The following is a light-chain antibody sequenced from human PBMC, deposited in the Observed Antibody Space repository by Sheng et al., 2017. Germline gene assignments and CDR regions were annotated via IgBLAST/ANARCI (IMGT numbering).Light chain of an antibody. CDR1: QSISNY. V-gene: IGKV1-39*01. J-gene: IGKJ2*01. CDR3: QQSYSTPYT. Sequence: DIQMTQSPSSLSASVGDRVTITCRASQSISNYLNWYQQKPGQAPKLLIYVASNLHSGVPSTISGSGSGTDFTLTIRNLQREDFATYYCQQSYSTPYTFGQGTTLEI. CDR2: VAS.